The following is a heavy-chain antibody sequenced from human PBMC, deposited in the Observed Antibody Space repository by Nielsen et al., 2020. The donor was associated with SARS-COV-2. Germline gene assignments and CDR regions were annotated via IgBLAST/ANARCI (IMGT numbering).Heavy chain of an antibody. CDR2: IQVGSGNT. CDR3: VIVTAALAFDP. V-gene: IGHV1-3*01. Sequence: ASVKVSCKASGYNSTNYHIHWVRQAPGQSLEWMGWIQVGSGNTKYSPKFQGRVTFTTDTSAATAFMELTSLKSEDTAVYFCVIVTAALAFDPWGQGSLVTVSS. D-gene: IGHD3-16*02. J-gene: IGHJ5*02. CDR1: GYNSTNYH.